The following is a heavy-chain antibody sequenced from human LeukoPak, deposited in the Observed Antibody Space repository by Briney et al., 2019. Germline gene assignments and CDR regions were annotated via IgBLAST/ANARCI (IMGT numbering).Heavy chain of an antibody. V-gene: IGHV1-46*01. CDR1: GYTFTSYY. CDR3: AIDGQGILTGLYYYYYYMDV. D-gene: IGHD3-9*01. Sequence: ASVKVSCKASGYTFTSYYMHWVRQAPGQGLDWMGIVNPSDGSTRYAQKFQGRVTMSRDTSTSTVYMELSSLRSEDTAVYYCAIDGQGILTGLYYYYYYMDVWGKGTTVTVSS. CDR2: VNPSDGST. J-gene: IGHJ6*03.